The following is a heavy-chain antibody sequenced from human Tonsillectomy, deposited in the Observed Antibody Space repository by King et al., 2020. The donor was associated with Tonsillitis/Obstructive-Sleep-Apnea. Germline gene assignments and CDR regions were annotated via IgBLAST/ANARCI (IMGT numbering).Heavy chain of an antibody. CDR1: GGSFSGYY. CDR3: ARAVSSWSGLDY. V-gene: IGHV4-34*01. J-gene: IGHJ4*02. Sequence: VQLQQWGAGLLKPSETLSLTCAVYGGSFSGYYWSWIRQPPGKGLEWIGEINHSGSTNYNPSLKSRVTIPVDTSKNQFSLKLSSVTAADTAVYYCARAVSSWSGLDYWGQGTLVTVSS. D-gene: IGHD3-3*01. CDR2: INHSGST.